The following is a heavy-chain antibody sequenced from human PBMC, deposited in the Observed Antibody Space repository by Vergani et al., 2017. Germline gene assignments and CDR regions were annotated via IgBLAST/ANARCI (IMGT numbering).Heavy chain of an antibody. Sequence: QVQLQESGPGLVKPSETLSLTCTVSGGSISSSSYYWGWIRQPPGKGLEWIGSIYYSGSTYYNPSLKSRVTISVDTSKNQFSLKLSSVTAADTAVYYCARKVVVTGSDYWGQGTLVTVSS. J-gene: IGHJ4*02. CDR1: GGSISSSSYY. D-gene: IGHD2-21*02. CDR3: ARKVVVTGSDY. V-gene: IGHV4-39*01. CDR2: IYYSGST.